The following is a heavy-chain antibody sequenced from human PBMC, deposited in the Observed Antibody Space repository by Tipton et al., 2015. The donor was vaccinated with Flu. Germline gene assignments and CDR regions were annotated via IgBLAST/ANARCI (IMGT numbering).Heavy chain of an antibody. J-gene: IGHJ4*02. CDR1: GFTFINYW. CDR2: IKQDGSEK. V-gene: IGHV3-7*03. D-gene: IGHD2-21*01. CDR3: ARQLGGGDCY. Sequence: SLRLSCAASGFTFINYWMTWVRQAPGKGLEWVANIKQDGSEKNYVDSVKGRFTISRDNAKNSLYLQMNSLRAEDTAVYYCARQLGGGDCYWGQGTLVTVSS.